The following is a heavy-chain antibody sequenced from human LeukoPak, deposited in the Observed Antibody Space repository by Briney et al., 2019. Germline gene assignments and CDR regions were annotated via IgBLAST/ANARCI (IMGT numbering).Heavy chain of an antibody. J-gene: IGHJ4*02. Sequence: ASVKVSCKTSGGTFNNSAISWVRQAPGQGLEWLGGIMPLFGTAGYAQKLQGRVTMTTDTSTSTAYMELRSLRSDDTAVYYCARGAGLIGTPNYSFDYWGQGTLVTVSS. V-gene: IGHV1-69*05. CDR3: ARGAGLIGTPNYSFDY. D-gene: IGHD4/OR15-4a*01. CDR2: IMPLFGTA. CDR1: GGTFNNSA.